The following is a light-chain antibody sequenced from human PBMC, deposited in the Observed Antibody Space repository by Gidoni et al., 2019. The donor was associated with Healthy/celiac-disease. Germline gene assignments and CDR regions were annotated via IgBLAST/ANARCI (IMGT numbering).Light chain of an antibody. J-gene: IGKJ4*01. V-gene: IGKV1-9*01. CDR3: QQINSYRT. Sequence: DIQLTQSASFMSASVGDRVIITCRASHGISSYLAWYQQKPGQAPKLLIYAASTLQSGVPARFSGSGSGTDFTLTISSLQPEDFATYYCQQINSYRTFXGXTKVEIK. CDR1: HGISSY. CDR2: AAS.